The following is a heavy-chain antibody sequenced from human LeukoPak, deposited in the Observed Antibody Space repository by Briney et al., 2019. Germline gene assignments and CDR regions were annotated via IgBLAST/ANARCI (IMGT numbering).Heavy chain of an antibody. CDR3: AAPGVPAATYYFDY. D-gene: IGHD2-2*01. Sequence: GGSLRLSCAASGFTFSTYGMHWVRQAPGKGLNWVAFIRYDGSNKYYADSVKGRFTISRDNSKNTVYLQMNSLRAEDTAVYYCAAPGVPAATYYFDYWGQGTLVTVSS. CDR1: GFTFSTYG. V-gene: IGHV3-30*02. J-gene: IGHJ4*02. CDR2: IRYDGSNK.